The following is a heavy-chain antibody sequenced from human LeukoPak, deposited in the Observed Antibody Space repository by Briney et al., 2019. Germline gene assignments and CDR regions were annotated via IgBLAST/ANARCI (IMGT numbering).Heavy chain of an antibody. CDR2: ISGRGVST. CDR1: VFTFSSYA. J-gene: IGHJ4*02. Sequence: GASLRLSCAASVFTFSSYAMSWVREAPGEGVEWVLAISGRGVSTYCAHSVKGRFTISRDNSKNKLYLQRNSLRAEDTDIYYCAQRGDYYDSSGYVYWGQGTLVTVSS. V-gene: IGHV3-23*01. D-gene: IGHD3-22*01. CDR3: AQRGDYYDSSGYVY.